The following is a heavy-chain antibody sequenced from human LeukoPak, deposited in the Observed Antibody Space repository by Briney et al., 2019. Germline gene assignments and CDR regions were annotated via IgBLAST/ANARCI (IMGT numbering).Heavy chain of an antibody. J-gene: IGHJ4*02. CDR2: MNPNSGNT. CDR3: ARPYNWNEGYDY. CDR1: GYSFTSYD. V-gene: IGHV1-8*03. Sequence: ASVKVSFKGSGYSFTSYDIKWVRQATGQGLEWMGWMNPNSGNTGYAQKFQGRVTFTRNTSISTAYMELNSLRSNDTAVYYFARPYNWNEGYDYWGQGTMVTVSS. D-gene: IGHD1-20*01.